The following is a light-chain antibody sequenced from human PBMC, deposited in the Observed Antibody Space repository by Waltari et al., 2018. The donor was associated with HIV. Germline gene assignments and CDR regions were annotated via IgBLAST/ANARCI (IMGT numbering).Light chain of an antibody. V-gene: IGLV2-11*01. J-gene: IGLJ3*02. CDR1: SSAVGGYNY. CDR3: CSYAGSYTWV. Sequence: QSALTQPRSVSGSPGQSVTISCTGTSSAVGGYNYVSWYQQQPGKAPKLMIYDVSKRPSGVPDRFSGSKSGNTASLTISGLQAEDEADYYCCSYAGSYTWVFGGGTKLTVL. CDR2: DVS.